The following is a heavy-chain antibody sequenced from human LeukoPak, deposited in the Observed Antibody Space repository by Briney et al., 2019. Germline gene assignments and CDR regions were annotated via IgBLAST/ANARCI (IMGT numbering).Heavy chain of an antibody. J-gene: IGHJ6*02. CDR1: GFTFSNFA. Sequence: GGSLRLSCAASGFTFSNFAMNWVRQAPGKGLEWVSTISGSGGSTYYADSVKGRFTISRDNSKNTLYLQMNSLRAEDTAVYYCAKGAYCSTTSCYNYYYYDMDVWGQGTTVTVSS. CDR3: AKGAYCSTTSCYNYYYYDMDV. CDR2: ISGSGGST. D-gene: IGHD2-2*02. V-gene: IGHV3-23*01.